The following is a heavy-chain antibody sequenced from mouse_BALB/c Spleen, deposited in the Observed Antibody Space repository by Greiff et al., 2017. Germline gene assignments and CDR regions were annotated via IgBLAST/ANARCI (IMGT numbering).Heavy chain of an antibody. V-gene: IGHV3-2*02. D-gene: IGHD2-1*01. CDR3: ARGNYGYYFDY. Sequence: DVKLQESGPGLVKPSQSLSLTCTVTGYSITSDYAWNWIRQFPGNKLEWMGYISYSGSTSYNPSLKSRISITRDTSKNQFFLQLNSVTTEDTATYYCARGNYGYYFDYWGQGTTLTVSS. J-gene: IGHJ2*01. CDR1: GYSITSDYA. CDR2: ISYSGST.